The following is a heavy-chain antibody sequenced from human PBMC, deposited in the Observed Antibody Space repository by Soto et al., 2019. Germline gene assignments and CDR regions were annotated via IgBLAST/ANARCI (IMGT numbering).Heavy chain of an antibody. Sequence: NPSETLSLTCAVYGGSFSGYYWSWIRQPPGKGLEWIGEINHSGSTNYNPSLKSRVTISVDTSKNQFSLKLSSVTAADTAVYYCARWAYGDYPPYYYYGMDVWGQGTTVTVSS. J-gene: IGHJ6*02. CDR1: GGSFSGYY. D-gene: IGHD4-17*01. CDR3: ARWAYGDYPPYYYYGMDV. V-gene: IGHV4-34*01. CDR2: INHSGST.